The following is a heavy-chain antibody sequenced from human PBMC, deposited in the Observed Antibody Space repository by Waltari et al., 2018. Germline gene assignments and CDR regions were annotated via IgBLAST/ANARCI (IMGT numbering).Heavy chain of an antibody. D-gene: IGHD5-18*01. CDR2: IKQDGSEK. V-gene: IGHV3-7*04. Sequence: EVQLVASGGGLVQPGGSLRLSFAASGFTFSSYWMSWVRQAPGEGLEWVANIKQDGSEKYYVDSVKGRFTISRDNAKNSLYLQMNSLRAEDTAVYYCARDSRRGYTAYWGQGTLVTVSS. J-gene: IGHJ4*02. CDR1: GFTFSSYW. CDR3: ARDSRRGYTAY.